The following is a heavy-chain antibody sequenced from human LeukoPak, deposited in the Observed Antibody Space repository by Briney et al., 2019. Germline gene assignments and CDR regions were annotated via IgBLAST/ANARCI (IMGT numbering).Heavy chain of an antibody. J-gene: IGHJ4*02. CDR3: ARQTPGRGSSGD. CDR1: GYSFTSSW. V-gene: IGHV5-10-1*01. CDR2: IDPSDSYT. Sequence: GESLKISCKGSGYSFTSSWISWVRQMPGKGLEWIGRIDPSDSYTNYSPSFQGHVTISADKSISTAYLQWSSLKASDTAMYYCARQTPGRGSSGDWGQGTLVTVSS. D-gene: IGHD6-19*01.